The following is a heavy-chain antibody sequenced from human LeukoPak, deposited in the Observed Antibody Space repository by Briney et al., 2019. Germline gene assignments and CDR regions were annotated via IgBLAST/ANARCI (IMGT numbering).Heavy chain of an antibody. Sequence: PSETLSLTCTVSGGSISSYYWSWIRQPPGKGLEWIGYINYSGSTNYNPSLKSRVTISVDTSKNQFSLKLSSVTAADTAVYYCARRARSSGYYYFDYWGQGTLVTVSS. CDR1: GGSISSYY. D-gene: IGHD3-22*01. V-gene: IGHV4-59*01. CDR2: INYSGST. J-gene: IGHJ4*02. CDR3: ARRARSSGYYYFDY.